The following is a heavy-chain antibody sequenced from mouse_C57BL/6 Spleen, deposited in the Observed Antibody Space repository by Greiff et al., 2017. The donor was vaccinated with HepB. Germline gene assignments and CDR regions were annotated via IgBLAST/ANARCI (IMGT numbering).Heavy chain of an antibody. J-gene: IGHJ3*01. Sequence: EVMLVESGGGLVKPGGSLKLSCAASGFTFSSYAMSWVRQTPEKRLEWVATISDGGSYTYYPDNVKGRFTISRDNAKNNLYLQMSRLKSEDTAMYYCARDKLRSWFAYWGQGTLVTVSA. CDR2: ISDGGSYT. CDR1: GFTFSSYA. CDR3: ARDKLRSWFAY. D-gene: IGHD1-1*01. V-gene: IGHV5-4*01.